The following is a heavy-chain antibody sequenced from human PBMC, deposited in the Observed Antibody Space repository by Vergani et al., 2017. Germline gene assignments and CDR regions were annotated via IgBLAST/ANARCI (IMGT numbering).Heavy chain of an antibody. Sequence: QVQLVQSGAEVKKPGASVKVSCKASGYTFTGYYMHWVRQAPGKGLEWMGGFDPEDGETIYAQKFQGRVTMTEDTSTDTAYMELSSLRPEDTAVYYCATSNVSAPHRPSPYYYYMDVWGKGTTVTVSS. CDR2: FDPEDGET. CDR3: ATSNVSAPHRPSPYYYYMDV. CDR1: GYTFTGYY. J-gene: IGHJ6*03. V-gene: IGHV1-24*01. D-gene: IGHD2-2*01.